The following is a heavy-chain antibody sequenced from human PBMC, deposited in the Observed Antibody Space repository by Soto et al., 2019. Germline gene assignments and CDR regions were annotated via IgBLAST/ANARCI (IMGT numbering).Heavy chain of an antibody. Sequence: QVQLQESGPGLVKPSQTLSLTCTVSGGSISSGGYYWSWIRQHPGKGLEWIGYIYYSGSTYYNPSLKSRVTISVDTSKNQFSLKLSSVTAADTAVYYCAREPDYYYDSSGYYGGDDYWGQGTLVTVSS. D-gene: IGHD3-22*01. V-gene: IGHV4-31*03. J-gene: IGHJ4*02. CDR1: GGSISSGGYY. CDR3: AREPDYYYDSSGYYGGDDY. CDR2: IYYSGST.